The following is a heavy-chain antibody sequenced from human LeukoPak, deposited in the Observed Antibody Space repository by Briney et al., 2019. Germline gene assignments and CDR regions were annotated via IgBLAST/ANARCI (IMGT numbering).Heavy chain of an antibody. V-gene: IGHV3-33*01. CDR3: ARESTATVSTDWFDP. CDR2: IWDDGSNK. CDR1: GFTFSSYG. Sequence: GRSLRLSCAASGFTFSSYGMRWVRQAPGKGLEWVAVIWDDGSNKCYADSVKGRFTISRDNSKNTLYLQMNSLRAEDTAVYYCARESTATVSTDWFDPWGQGTLVTISS. J-gene: IGHJ5*02. D-gene: IGHD6-13*01.